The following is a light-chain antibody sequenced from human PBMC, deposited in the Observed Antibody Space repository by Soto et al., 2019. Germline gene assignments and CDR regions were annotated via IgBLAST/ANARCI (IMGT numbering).Light chain of an antibody. CDR2: DAS. CDR1: QSVSSY. CDR3: EQRSNWPPEIT. J-gene: IGKJ5*01. V-gene: IGKV3-11*01. Sequence: EIVLTQSPATLSLSPGERATLSCRASQSVSSYLAWYQQKPGQAPRLLIYDASNRATGIPARFSGSGSGTGFTLTISSVGAEDFAVYYCEQRSNWPPEITFGQGTRLEIK.